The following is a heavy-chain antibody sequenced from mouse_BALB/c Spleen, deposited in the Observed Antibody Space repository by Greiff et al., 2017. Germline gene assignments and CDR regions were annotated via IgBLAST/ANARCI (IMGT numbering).Heavy chain of an antibody. J-gene: IGHJ2*01. CDR2: ISYSGST. CDR3: ARLRRRYYFDY. D-gene: IGHD2-12*01. Sequence: EVMLVESGPGLVKPSQSLSLTCTVTGYSITSDYAWNWIRQFPGNKLEWMGYISYSGSTSYNPSLKSRISITRDTSKNQFFLQLNSVTTEDTATYYCARLRRRYYFDYWGQGTTLTVSS. CDR1: GYSITSDYA. V-gene: IGHV3-2*02.